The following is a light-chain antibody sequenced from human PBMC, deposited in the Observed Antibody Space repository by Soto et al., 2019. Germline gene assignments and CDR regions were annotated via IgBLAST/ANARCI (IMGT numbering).Light chain of an antibody. CDR3: HQYHNWPDT. Sequence: EIVMTQSPATLSVSPWERATLSCRASQSVSSNLAWYQQKPGQAPRLRIYGASTMAPGIPARFSGSESGTEFTLTISSLQSEDFAVYYCHQYHNWPDTFGGGTKVEIK. CDR1: QSVSSN. V-gene: IGKV3-15*01. CDR2: GAS. J-gene: IGKJ4*01.